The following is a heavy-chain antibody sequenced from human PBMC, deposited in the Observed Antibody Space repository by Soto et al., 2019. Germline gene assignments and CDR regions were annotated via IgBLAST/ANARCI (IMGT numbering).Heavy chain of an antibody. CDR1: GGSISSGGYY. J-gene: IGHJ6*02. D-gene: IGHD1-26*01. CDR3: ARGGLGRSQYYYGMDV. CDR2: IYYSGST. Sequence: SETLSLTCTVSGGSISSGGYYWSWIRQHPGKGLEWIGYIYYSGSTYYNPSLKSRVTISVDTSKNQFSLKLSSVTAADTAVYYCARGGLGRSQYYYGMDVWGQGTTVTVSS. V-gene: IGHV4-31*03.